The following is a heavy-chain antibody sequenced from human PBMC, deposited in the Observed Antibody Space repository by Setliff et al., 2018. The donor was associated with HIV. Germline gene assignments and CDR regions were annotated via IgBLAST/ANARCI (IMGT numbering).Heavy chain of an antibody. CDR2: INPNSGGT. J-gene: IGHJ4*02. V-gene: IGHV1-2*06. D-gene: IGHD5-12*01. CDR3: ARESRDIVATSPLDY. CDR1: GYTFTGYY. Sequence: GASLKVSCKASGYTFTGYYMHWVRPAPGQGLEWMGRINPNSGGTKYAQKFQGRVTMTRDTSIRTAYMELSRLISDDTAVYYCARESRDIVATSPLDYWGQGTRVTVSS.